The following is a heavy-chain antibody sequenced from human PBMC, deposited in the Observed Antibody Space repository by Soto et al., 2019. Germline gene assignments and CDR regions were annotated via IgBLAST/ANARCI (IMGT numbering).Heavy chain of an antibody. J-gene: IGHJ4*02. CDR3: AGQNYDSSGYYDDY. V-gene: IGHV3-48*02. CDR1: GFTFSSYS. Sequence: EVQLVESGGGLVQPGGSLRLSCTASGFTFSSYSMNWVRQAPGKGLEWVSYISSSSSNIYYADSVKGRFTISRDNAKNSLYLQMNSLRDEDTAVYYCAGQNYDSSGYYDDYWGQGTLVTVSS. CDR2: ISSSSSNI. D-gene: IGHD3-22*01.